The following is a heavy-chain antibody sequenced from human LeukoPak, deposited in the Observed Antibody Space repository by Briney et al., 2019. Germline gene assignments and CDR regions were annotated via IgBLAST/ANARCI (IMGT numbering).Heavy chain of an antibody. CDR1: GYTFTNFW. Sequence: GESLKISCEGSGYTFTNFWIGWVRQMPGKGLEWMGIVSPSDSDTRYSPSFQGEVTISADKSITTAYLQWSSLKASDTATYYCVRQPRVHTPDFWGQGTLVTVSS. D-gene: IGHD1-1*01. J-gene: IGHJ4*02. V-gene: IGHV5-51*01. CDR2: VSPSDSDT. CDR3: VRQPRVHTPDF.